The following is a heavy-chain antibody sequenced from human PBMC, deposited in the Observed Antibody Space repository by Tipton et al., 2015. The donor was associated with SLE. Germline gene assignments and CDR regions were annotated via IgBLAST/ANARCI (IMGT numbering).Heavy chain of an antibody. Sequence: TLSLTCTVSGGSISSYYWSWIRQPPGKGLEWIGYINYSGSTNYNPSLKSRVTISVDMSKNQFSLELRSVTAADTAVYYCARLLTAAGTHFFDYWGQGTLVTVSS. CDR3: ARLLTAAGTHFFDY. CDR2: INYSGST. J-gene: IGHJ4*02. V-gene: IGHV4-59*01. D-gene: IGHD6-13*01. CDR1: GGSISSYY.